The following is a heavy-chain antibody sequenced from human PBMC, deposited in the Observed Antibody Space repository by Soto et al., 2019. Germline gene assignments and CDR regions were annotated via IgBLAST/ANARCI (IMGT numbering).Heavy chain of an antibody. Sequence: SETLSLTCTVSGGSISSYYWSWIRQPPGKGLEWIGYIYYSGSTNYNPSLKSRVTISVDTSKNQFSLKLSSVTAADTAVYYCARDRTLGGDYYNGFDPWGQGTLVTVSS. D-gene: IGHD2-21*02. J-gene: IGHJ5*02. CDR3: ARDRTLGGDYYNGFDP. CDR2: IYYSGST. V-gene: IGHV4-59*01. CDR1: GGSISSYY.